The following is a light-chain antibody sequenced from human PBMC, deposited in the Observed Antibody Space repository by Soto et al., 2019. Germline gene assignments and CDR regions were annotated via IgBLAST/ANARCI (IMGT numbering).Light chain of an antibody. V-gene: IGLV2-8*01. Sequence: QSVLTQPPSASGSPGQSVTISCTGTSSDVGAYDYVSWYQHHPGKAPKLLIYELSKRPSGVPARFSGSKSGNTASLTVSGLQAEDEADYYCSSYAGSNNFVVFGGGTKVTVL. CDR3: SSYAGSNNFVV. CDR2: ELS. J-gene: IGLJ2*01. CDR1: SSDVGAYDY.